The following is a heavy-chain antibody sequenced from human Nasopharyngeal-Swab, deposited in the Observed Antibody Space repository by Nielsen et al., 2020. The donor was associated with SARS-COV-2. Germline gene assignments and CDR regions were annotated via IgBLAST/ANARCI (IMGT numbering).Heavy chain of an antibody. V-gene: IGHV3-30*03. CDR1: GFTFSSYG. CDR3: ARNTPAMFAY. D-gene: IGHD2-2*02. Sequence: LSLTCAASGFTFSSYGMHWVRQAPGKGLEWVAVISYDGSNKYYADSVKGRFTISRDNAKNSLYLQMDNLRAEDTAVYYCARNTPAMFAYWGRGTLVTVSS. CDR2: ISYDGSNK. J-gene: IGHJ4*02.